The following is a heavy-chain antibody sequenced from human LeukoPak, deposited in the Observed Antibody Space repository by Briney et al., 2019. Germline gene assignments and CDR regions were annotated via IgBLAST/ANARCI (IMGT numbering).Heavy chain of an antibody. CDR2: IIPILGIA. D-gene: IGHD2-15*01. CDR3: ARDLVVLAAYAFDI. J-gene: IGHJ3*02. CDR1: GGTFSSYA. Sequence: GASVKVSCKASGGTFSSYAISWVRQAPGQGLEWMGRIIPILGIANYAQKFQGRVTITADKSTSTAYMELSSLRSEDTAVYYCARDLVVLAAYAFDIWGQGTMVTVSS. V-gene: IGHV1-69*04.